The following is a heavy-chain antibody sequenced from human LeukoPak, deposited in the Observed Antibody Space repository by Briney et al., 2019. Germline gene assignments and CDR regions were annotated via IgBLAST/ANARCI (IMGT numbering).Heavy chain of an antibody. CDR3: AKGNPGGDYFDY. CDR1: GFTFSSYG. V-gene: IGHV3-30*18. Sequence: PGGSLRLSCAASGFTFSSYGMHWVRQAPGKGLEWVAVISYDGSNKYYADSVKGRFTISRDNSKNTLYLQMNSLRAEDTAVYYCAKGNPGGDYFDYWGQGTLVTVSS. D-gene: IGHD4-23*01. J-gene: IGHJ4*02. CDR2: ISYDGSNK.